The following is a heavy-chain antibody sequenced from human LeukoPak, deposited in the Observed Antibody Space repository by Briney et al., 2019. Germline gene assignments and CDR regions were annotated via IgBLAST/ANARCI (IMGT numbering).Heavy chain of an antibody. CDR3: AKDARGGDTAITHFWYFDL. Sequence: PGGSLRLSCAASGFTFDDYAMHWVRQAPGKGLEWVSGISWNSGSIGYADSVKGRFTISRDNAKNSLYLQMNSLRAEDTALYYCAKDARGGDTAITHFWYFDLWGRGTLVTVSS. CDR1: GFTFDDYA. CDR2: ISWNSGSI. D-gene: IGHD5-18*01. J-gene: IGHJ2*01. V-gene: IGHV3-9*01.